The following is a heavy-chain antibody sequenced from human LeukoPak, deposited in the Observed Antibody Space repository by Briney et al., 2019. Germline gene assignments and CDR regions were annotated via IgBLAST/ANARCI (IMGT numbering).Heavy chain of an antibody. J-gene: IGHJ4*02. CDR2: ISSSSSTI. V-gene: IGHV3-48*01. Sequence: GGSLRLSCAASGFTFSSYSMNWVRQAPGKGLEWVSYISSSSSTIYYADSVKGRFTISRDNAKNSLYLQMNSLRAEDTAVYYCARRPPSMITSGGIVGHFDYWGPGTLVTVSS. CDR1: GFTFSSYS. D-gene: IGHD3-16*02. CDR3: ARRPPSMITSGGIVGHFDY.